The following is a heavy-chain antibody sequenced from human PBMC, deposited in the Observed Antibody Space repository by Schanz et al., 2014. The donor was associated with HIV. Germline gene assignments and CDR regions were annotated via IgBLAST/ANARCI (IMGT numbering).Heavy chain of an antibody. D-gene: IGHD3-22*01. CDR1: GFTFSSYA. V-gene: IGHV3-30-3*01. CDR3: AKVHTYYYYDSSGYYGYFDY. Sequence: QVQLVESGGGVVQPGRSLRLSCAASGFTFSSYAMHWVRQAPGKGLEWVAVISYDGGNKYYADSVKGRFTISRDNSKNTLYLQMNSLRAEDTAVYYCAKVHTYYYYDSSGYYGYFDYWGQGTLVTVSS. J-gene: IGHJ4*02. CDR2: ISYDGGNK.